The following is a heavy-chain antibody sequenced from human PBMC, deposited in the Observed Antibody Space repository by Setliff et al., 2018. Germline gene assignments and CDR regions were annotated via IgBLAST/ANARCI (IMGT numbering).Heavy chain of an antibody. Sequence: SETLSLTCTVSGGSISSSSYYWGWIRQPPGKGLEWIGSIYYSGSTYYNPSLKSRATISVDTSKNQFSLKLSSVTAADTAVYYCARDLIPVTYYYDSSGYSDAFDIWGQGTMVTVSS. D-gene: IGHD3-22*01. J-gene: IGHJ3*02. CDR1: GGSISSSSYY. CDR2: IYYSGST. V-gene: IGHV4-39*07. CDR3: ARDLIPVTYYYDSSGYSDAFDI.